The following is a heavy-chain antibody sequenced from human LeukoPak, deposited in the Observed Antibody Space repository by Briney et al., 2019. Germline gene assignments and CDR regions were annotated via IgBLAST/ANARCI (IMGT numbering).Heavy chain of an antibody. Sequence: SETLSLTCTVSGGSISGYHWSWIRQPPGKGLEWIGYIFSSGSTNYNRSLTSRVTLSIDTSKNQFSLKLSSVTAADTAVYYCARHLIGLSVCIEYWGQGTLVTVSS. CDR2: IFSSGST. CDR3: ARHLIGLSVCIEY. V-gene: IGHV4-4*09. CDR1: GGSISGYH. J-gene: IGHJ4*02. D-gene: IGHD2-15*01.